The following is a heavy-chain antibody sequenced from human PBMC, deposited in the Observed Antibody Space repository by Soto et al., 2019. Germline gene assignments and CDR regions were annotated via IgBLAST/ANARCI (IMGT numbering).Heavy chain of an antibody. D-gene: IGHD2-15*01. CDR2: IYYSGST. CDR1: GGSISSGDYY. J-gene: IGHJ4*02. V-gene: IGHV4-30-4*01. Sequence: PSETLSLTCTVSGGSISSGDYYWSWIRQPPGKGLEWIGNIYYSGSTYYNPSLKSRVTISIDTSKNQFSLKLSSVTAADTAVYYCARGLGYCSGGSCYLDYWGQGTPVTVSS. CDR3: ARGLGYCSGGSCYLDY.